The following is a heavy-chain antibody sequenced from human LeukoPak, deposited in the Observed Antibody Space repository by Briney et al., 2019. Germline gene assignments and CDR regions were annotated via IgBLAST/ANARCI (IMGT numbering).Heavy chain of an antibody. CDR1: GFTFSSYS. V-gene: IGHV3-21*01. J-gene: IGHJ5*02. D-gene: IGHD1-26*01. Sequence: GGSLRLSCAASGFTFSSYSMNWVRQAPGKGLEWVSAISGSGGSTYYADSVKGRFTISRDNAKNSLYLQMNSLRAEDTAVYYCARDFSGSHVFDPWGQGTLVTVSS. CDR3: ARDFSGSHVFDP. CDR2: ISGSGGST.